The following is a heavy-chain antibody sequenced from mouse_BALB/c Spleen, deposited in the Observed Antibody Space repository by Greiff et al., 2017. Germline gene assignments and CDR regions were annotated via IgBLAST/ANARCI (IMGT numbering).Heavy chain of an antibody. V-gene: IGHV1-7*01. CDR1: GYTFTSYW. CDR3: ARRLRLRGDYAMDY. D-gene: IGHD1-2*01. CDR2: INPSTGYT. J-gene: IGHJ4*01. Sequence: QVQLQQSGAELAKPGASVKMSCKASGYTFTSYWMHWVKQRPGQGLEWIGYINPSTGYTEYNQKFKDKATLTADKSSSTAYMQLSSLTSEDSAVYYCARRLRLRGDYAMDYWGQGTSVTVAS.